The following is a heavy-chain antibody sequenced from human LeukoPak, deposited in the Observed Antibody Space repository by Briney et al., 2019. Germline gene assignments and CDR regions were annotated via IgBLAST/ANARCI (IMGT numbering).Heavy chain of an antibody. V-gene: IGHV4-30-2*01. CDR3: ARSAFAEGYFDL. Sequence: SETLSLTCTVSGGSITGGGYSWSWIRQAPGKGLEWIGYFYHDGSTSYNPSLRSRVTISVDRSKNQFSLKLTSVTAADTAVYYCARSAFAEGYFDLWGRGTLVTASS. J-gene: IGHJ2*01. CDR1: GGSITGGGYS. CDR2: FYHDGST.